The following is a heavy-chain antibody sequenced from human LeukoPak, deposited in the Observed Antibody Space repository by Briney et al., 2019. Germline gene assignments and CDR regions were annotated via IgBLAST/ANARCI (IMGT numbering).Heavy chain of an antibody. J-gene: IGHJ4*02. V-gene: IGHV1-69*05. CDR2: IIPIFGTA. CDR1: GGTFSSYA. D-gene: IGHD2-21*02. Sequence: GASVKVSCKASGGTFSSYATSWVRQAPGQGLEWMGGIIPIFGTANYAQKFQGGVTITTDESTSTAYMELSSLRSEDTAVYYCASHIYCGGDCYPLFDYWGQGTLVTVSS. CDR3: ASHIYCGGDCYPLFDY.